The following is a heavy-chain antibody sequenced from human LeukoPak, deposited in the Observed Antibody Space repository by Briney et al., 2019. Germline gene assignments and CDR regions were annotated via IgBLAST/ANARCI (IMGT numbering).Heavy chain of an antibody. CDR2: ISAYNGNT. J-gene: IGHJ6*03. Sequence: GASVKVSCKASGYTFTSYGISWVRQAPGQGLEWMGWISAYNGNTHYAQKLQGRVTMTRDMSTSTVYMELSSLRSEDTAVYYCATTGGDIYYYYMDVWGKGTTVTISS. D-gene: IGHD3-16*01. CDR1: GYTFTSYG. CDR3: ATTGGDIYYYYMDV. V-gene: IGHV1-18*01.